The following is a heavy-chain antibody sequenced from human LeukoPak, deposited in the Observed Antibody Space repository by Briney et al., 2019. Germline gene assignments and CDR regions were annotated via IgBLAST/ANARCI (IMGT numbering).Heavy chain of an antibody. CDR3: AREIHSTGYYYAGGYMDV. V-gene: IGHV3-11*04. D-gene: IGHD3-22*01. J-gene: IGHJ6*03. CDR2: FSSGDTNI. Sequence: GGSLRLTCAASGFNFSDYCMSWVRQAPGRGLEWISFFSSGDTNIKYADSVKGRFTISRDNAKNSLYLQINRLRAEDTAVYFCAREIHSTGYYYAGGYMDVWGEGTTVIVSS. CDR1: GFNFSDYC.